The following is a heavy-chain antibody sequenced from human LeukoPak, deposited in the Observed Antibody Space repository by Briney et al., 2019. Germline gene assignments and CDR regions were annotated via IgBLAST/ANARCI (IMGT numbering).Heavy chain of an antibody. CDR3: ARDGYCSGGSCYHYYYYYMDV. V-gene: IGHV1-69*13. J-gene: IGHJ6*03. D-gene: IGHD2-15*01. CDR1: GGTFSSYA. CDR2: IIPIFGTA. Sequence: RASVKVSCKASGGTFSSYAISWVRQAPGQGLEWMGGIIPIFGTANYAQKFQGRVTITADESTSTAYMELSSLRSEDTAVYYCARDGYCSGGSCYHYYYYYMDVWGKGTTVTVSS.